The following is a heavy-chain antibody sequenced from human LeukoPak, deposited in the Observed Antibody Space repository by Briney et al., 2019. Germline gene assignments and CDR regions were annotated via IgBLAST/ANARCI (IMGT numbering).Heavy chain of an antibody. D-gene: IGHD6-13*01. J-gene: IGHJ3*02. Sequence: PSETLSLTCTVSGVTISSYYRSWIRQPPGKGLEWIGYIYYSGSNNYNPSLKSRVTILVDTSKNQFSLKLSSVPAADTAVYYCAREWQQLEVFDIWGQGTMVTVSS. V-gene: IGHV4-59*01. CDR2: IYYSGSN. CDR3: AREWQQLEVFDI. CDR1: GVTISSYY.